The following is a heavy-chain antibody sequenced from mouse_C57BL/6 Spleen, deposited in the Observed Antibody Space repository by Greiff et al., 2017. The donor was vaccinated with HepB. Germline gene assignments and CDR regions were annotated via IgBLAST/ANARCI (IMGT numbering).Heavy chain of an antibody. CDR3: ARAGGSSYAAMDY. V-gene: IGHV5-4*01. D-gene: IGHD1-1*01. J-gene: IGHJ4*01. CDR2: ISDGGSYT. Sequence: EVQRVESGGGLVKPGGSLKLSCAASGFTFSSYAMSWVRQTPEKRLEWVATISDGGSYTYYPDNVKGRFTISRDNAKNNLYLQMSHLKSEDTAMYYCARAGGSSYAAMDYWGQGTSVTVSS. CDR1: GFTFSSYA.